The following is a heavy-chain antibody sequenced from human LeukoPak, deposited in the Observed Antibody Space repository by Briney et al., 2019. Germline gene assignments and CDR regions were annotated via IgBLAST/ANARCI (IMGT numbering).Heavy chain of an antibody. D-gene: IGHD5/OR15-5a*01. Sequence: SETLSLTCSFYSGSFSGYYWNWIRQSPGKGLDWIGEINNSGDTNYNPSLKSRVSISLDTSKNQFSLKLSSVTAADTAVYYCARHKKTVSGPDKWFDPWGQGTLVTVSS. V-gene: IGHV4-34*01. CDR1: SGSFSGYY. CDR3: ARHKKTVSGPDKWFDP. J-gene: IGHJ5*02. CDR2: INNSGDT.